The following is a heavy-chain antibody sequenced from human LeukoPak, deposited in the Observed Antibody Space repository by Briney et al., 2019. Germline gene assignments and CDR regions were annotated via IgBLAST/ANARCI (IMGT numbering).Heavy chain of an antibody. J-gene: IGHJ4*02. CDR3: ARGFPLRFLEWLSPSDY. Sequence: GASVKVSCKASGGTFSSYAISWVRQAPGQGLEWMGGIIPIFGTANYAQKFQGRVTITADKSTSTAYMELSSLRSEDTAVYYCARGFPLRFLEWLSPSDYWGQGTLVTVSS. CDR1: GGTFSSYA. CDR2: IIPIFGTA. D-gene: IGHD3-3*01. V-gene: IGHV1-69*06.